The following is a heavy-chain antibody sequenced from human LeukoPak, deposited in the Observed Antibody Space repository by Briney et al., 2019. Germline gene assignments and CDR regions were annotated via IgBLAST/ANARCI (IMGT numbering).Heavy chain of an antibody. D-gene: IGHD6-19*01. Sequence: ASVKVSCKASGYTFTGYYMHWVRQAPGQGLEWMGWINPNSGGTNYAQKFQGRVTMTRDTSISTAYMELSRLRSDDTAVYYCARDLRQVSSGWYGGDWFDPWGQGTLVTVSS. CDR2: INPNSGGT. J-gene: IGHJ5*02. CDR1: GYTFTGYY. V-gene: IGHV1-2*02. CDR3: ARDLRQVSSGWYGGDWFDP.